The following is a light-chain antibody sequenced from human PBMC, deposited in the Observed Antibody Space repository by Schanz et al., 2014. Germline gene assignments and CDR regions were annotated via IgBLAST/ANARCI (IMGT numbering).Light chain of an antibody. V-gene: IGKV3D-20*02. CDR3: QQRDNWPLLT. J-gene: IGKJ4*01. Sequence: EIVLTQSPGTLSLSPGERATLSCRASQSVSSSYLAWYQQKPGQAPRLLIYGASTRATGIPARFSGSGSGTEFTLTISSLQPEDFAVYYCQQRDNWPLLTFGGGTKVEV. CDR1: QSVSSSY. CDR2: GAS.